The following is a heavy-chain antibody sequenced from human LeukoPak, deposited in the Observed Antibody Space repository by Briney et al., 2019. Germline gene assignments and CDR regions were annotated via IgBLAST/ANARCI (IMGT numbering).Heavy chain of an antibody. D-gene: IGHD3-22*01. CDR2: ISYDGSNK. CDR1: GFTFSSYG. J-gene: IGHJ6*02. CDR3: AKDAGSSGYYVDYYYGMDV. Sequence: PGGSLRLSCAASGFTFSSYGMHWVRQAPGKGLEWVAVISYDGSNKYYADSVKGRFTISRDNSKNTLYLQMNSLRAEDTAVYYCAKDAGSSGYYVDYYYGMDVWGQGTTVTVSS. V-gene: IGHV3-30*18.